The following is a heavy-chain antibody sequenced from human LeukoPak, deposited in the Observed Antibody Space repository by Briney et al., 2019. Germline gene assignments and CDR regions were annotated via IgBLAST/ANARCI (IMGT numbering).Heavy chain of an antibody. D-gene: IGHD6-13*01. V-gene: IGHV3-9*01. J-gene: IGHJ6*01. CDR1: GFTFDSYA. Sequence: GGSLRLSCAASGFTFDSYAMTWVRQAPGKGLEWVSGTSWNSGSIGYADSVKGRFTISRDNAKNSLYLQMNSLRAEDTALYYCAKDIFAGTADYYGMDVWGQGTTVTVSS. CDR2: TSWNSGSI. CDR3: AKDIFAGTADYYGMDV.